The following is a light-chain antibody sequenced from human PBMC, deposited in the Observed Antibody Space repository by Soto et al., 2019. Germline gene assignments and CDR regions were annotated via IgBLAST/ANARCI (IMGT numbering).Light chain of an antibody. CDR1: QSVLYSSNNENY. CDR2: WAS. J-gene: IGKJ1*01. Sequence: DIVMTQSPDSLAVSLGERATINCRSSQSVLYSSNNENYLAWYQQKPGQPPKLLIYWASTRESGVPDRXSGSGSGTDFTLTISSLQAEDVAVYYCQQYYSTPWTFGQGTKVEIK. CDR3: QQYYSTPWT. V-gene: IGKV4-1*01.